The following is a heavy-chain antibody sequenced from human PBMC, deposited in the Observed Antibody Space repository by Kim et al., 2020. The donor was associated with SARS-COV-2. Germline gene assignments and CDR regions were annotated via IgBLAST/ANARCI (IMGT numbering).Heavy chain of an antibody. CDR3: ARDLGYSSSWYRPDP. V-gene: IGHV3-48*03. D-gene: IGHD6-13*01. J-gene: IGHJ5*02. Sequence: DSVKGRFTISRYNAKNSLYLQMNSLRAEDTAVYYCARDLGYSSSWYRPDPWGQGTLVTVSS.